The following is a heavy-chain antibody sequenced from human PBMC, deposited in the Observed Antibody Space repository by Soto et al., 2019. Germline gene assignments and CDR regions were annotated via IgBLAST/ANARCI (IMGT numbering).Heavy chain of an antibody. D-gene: IGHD1-26*01. Sequence: KVSCKASGYTFTSYDINWVRQATGQGLEWMGWMNPNSGNTGYAQKFQGRVTMTRNTSISTAYMELSSLRSEDTAVYYCARVIGVNYYYYYGMDVWGQGTTVTVSS. CDR1: GYTFTSYD. V-gene: IGHV1-8*01. J-gene: IGHJ6*02. CDR3: ARVIGVNYYYYYGMDV. CDR2: MNPNSGNT.